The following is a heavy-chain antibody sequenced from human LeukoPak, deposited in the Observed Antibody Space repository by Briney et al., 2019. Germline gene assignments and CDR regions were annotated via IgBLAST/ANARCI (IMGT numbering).Heavy chain of an antibody. V-gene: IGHV1-2*02. Sequence: ASVKVSCKASGYTFTGYYMHWVRQAPGQGLEWMGWINPNSGGTNYAQKFQGRVTMTRDTSISTACMELSRLRSDDTAVYYCARPQEEDGYNYNWAFDYWGQGTLVTVSS. J-gene: IGHJ4*02. CDR1: GYTFTGYY. CDR3: ARPQEEDGYNYNWAFDY. CDR2: INPNSGGT. D-gene: IGHD5-24*01.